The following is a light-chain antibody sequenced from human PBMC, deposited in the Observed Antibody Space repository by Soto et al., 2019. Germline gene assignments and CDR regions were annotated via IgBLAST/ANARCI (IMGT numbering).Light chain of an antibody. CDR1: QSVLYSSNNKNY. V-gene: IGKV4-1*01. CDR3: QHYYSTPVT. CDR2: WAS. J-gene: IGKJ1*01. Sequence: DIVMTQSPDSLAVSLGERATINCKSSQSVLYSSNNKNYLAWYQQKPGQAPKLLIYWASTRESGVPDRFSGSGYGTDFTLTISSRQAEDVAVYYCQHYYSTPVTFGQGTKVEIK.